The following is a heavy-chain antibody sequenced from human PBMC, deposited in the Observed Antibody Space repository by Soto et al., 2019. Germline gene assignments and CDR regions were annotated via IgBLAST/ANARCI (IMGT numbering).Heavy chain of an antibody. D-gene: IGHD4-17*01. Sequence: QVQLVESGGGVVQPGRSLRLSCAASGFTFSSYGMHWVRQAPGKGLEWVAVIWYDGSNKYYADSVKGRFTISRDNSKNTLHLQMNSLRAEDTVVYYCARGLVYGDLDYWGQGTLVTVSS. J-gene: IGHJ4*02. CDR2: IWYDGSNK. CDR1: GFTFSSYG. CDR3: ARGLVYGDLDY. V-gene: IGHV3-33*01.